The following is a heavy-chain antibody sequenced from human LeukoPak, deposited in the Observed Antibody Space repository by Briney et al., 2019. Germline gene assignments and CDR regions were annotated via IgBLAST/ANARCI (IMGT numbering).Heavy chain of an antibody. CDR2: INFNVGGT. J-gene: IGHJ4*02. CDR1: RYTFTSYY. CDR3: VKVGGPTAGHYYFDY. D-gene: IGHD3-16*01. Sequence: GASVKVSCKASRYTFTSYYMHWVRQAPGQGLEWMGWINFNVGGTHYAQKFQDRVTMTRDTSITTVYMELSSLRSDDTAVYYCVKVGGPTAGHYYFDYWGQGALVTVSS. V-gene: IGHV1-2*02.